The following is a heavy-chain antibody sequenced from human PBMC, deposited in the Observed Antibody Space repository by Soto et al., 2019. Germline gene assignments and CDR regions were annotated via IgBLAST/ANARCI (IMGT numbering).Heavy chain of an antibody. Sequence: GGSLSLSCAASEFTFSSYAMHWVRQAPGKGLEWVAVISYDGSNKYYADSVRGRFTISRDNSKNTLYLQMNSLRAEDTAVYYCARDRCSSTSCYRGRRGYYYYYGMDVWGQGTTVTVSS. CDR1: EFTFSSYA. J-gene: IGHJ6*02. CDR2: ISYDGSNK. V-gene: IGHV3-30-3*01. CDR3: ARDRCSSTSCYRGRRGYYYYYGMDV. D-gene: IGHD2-2*01.